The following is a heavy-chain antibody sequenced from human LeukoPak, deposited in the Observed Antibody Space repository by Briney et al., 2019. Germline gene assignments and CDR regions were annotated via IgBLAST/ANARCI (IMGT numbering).Heavy chain of an antibody. D-gene: IGHD3-10*01. CDR1: GFTFSSYS. J-gene: IGHJ4*02. Sequence: GGSLRLSCAASGFTFSSYSVNWVRQAPGKGLEWVSSISSSSSYIYYADSVKGRFTISRDNAKNSLYLQMNSLRAEDTAVYYCAREVYYGSGSYAFDYWGQGTLVTVSS. CDR3: AREVYYGSGSYAFDY. CDR2: ISSSSSYI. V-gene: IGHV3-21*01.